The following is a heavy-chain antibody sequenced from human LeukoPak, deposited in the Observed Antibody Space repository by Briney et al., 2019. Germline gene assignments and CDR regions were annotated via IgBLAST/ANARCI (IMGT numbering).Heavy chain of an antibody. D-gene: IGHD3-3*01. Sequence: ASVKVSCKASGYTFTSYGISWVRQAPGQGLEWMGWIGAYNGNTNYAQKLQGRVTMTRDTSTSTVYMELSSLRSEDTAVYYCARGGVLRFLEHLDYWGQGTLVTVSS. CDR2: IGAYNGNT. J-gene: IGHJ4*02. CDR1: GYTFTSYG. CDR3: ARGGVLRFLEHLDY. V-gene: IGHV1-18*01.